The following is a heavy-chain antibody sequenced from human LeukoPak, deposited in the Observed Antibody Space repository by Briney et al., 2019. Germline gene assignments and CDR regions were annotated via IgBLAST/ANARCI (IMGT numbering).Heavy chain of an antibody. CDR1: GDSISSGDYY. J-gene: IGHJ3*02. Sequence: SQTLSLTCTVSGDSISSGDYYWSWIRQPAGTGLEWIGRLSSSGSTNYNPSLKSRVTISVDTSKNQFSLQLSSVTAADTAVYFCARGPYSYDSSGAFDIWGQGTMVTVSS. V-gene: IGHV4-61*02. D-gene: IGHD3-22*01. CDR3: ARGPYSYDSSGAFDI. CDR2: LSSSGST.